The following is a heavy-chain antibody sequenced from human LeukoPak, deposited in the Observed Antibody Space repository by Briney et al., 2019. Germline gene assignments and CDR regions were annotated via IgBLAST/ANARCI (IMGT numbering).Heavy chain of an antibody. J-gene: IGHJ5*02. CDR1: GGSIVTNDYS. CDR2: IYHNGAT. CDR3: ARGRGWNWFDP. Sequence: SETQSLTCAVSGGSIVTNDYSWNWIRQPPGKGLEWIGYIYHNGATYYNPSLKSRVTMSLDGSKNQFSLRLNSVTAADTAVYYCARGRGWNWFDPWGQGTLVTVSS. V-gene: IGHV4-30-2*01. D-gene: IGHD3-10*01.